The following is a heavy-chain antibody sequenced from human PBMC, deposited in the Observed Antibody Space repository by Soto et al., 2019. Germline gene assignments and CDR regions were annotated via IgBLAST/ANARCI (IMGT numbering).Heavy chain of an antibody. CDR3: AKEGGLSGSYYISSSYYFDY. J-gene: IGHJ4*02. V-gene: IGHV3-30*18. CDR1: GFTFSSYG. Sequence: QAQLVESGGGVVQPGRSERLSCAASGFTFSSYGMHWVRQAPGKGLEWVAIISYDGSNTYYADSVKGRFTISRDNSKNTLYLQMNSLRAEDTSVYYCAKEGGLSGSYYISSSYYFDYWGQGTVVTVSS. D-gene: IGHD1-26*01. CDR2: ISYDGSNT.